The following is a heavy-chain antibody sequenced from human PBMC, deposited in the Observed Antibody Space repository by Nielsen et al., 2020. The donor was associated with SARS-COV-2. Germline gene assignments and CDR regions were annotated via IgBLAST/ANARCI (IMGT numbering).Heavy chain of an antibody. J-gene: IGHJ5*02. CDR1: GFTFSSYA. V-gene: IGHV3-23*01. CDR3: AKDLGTVRGKGSGLDP. D-gene: IGHD4-11*01. Sequence: GESLKISCAASGFTFSSYAMSWVRQAPGKGLEWVSAISGSGGSTYYADSVKGRFTISRDNSKNTLYLQMNSLGAEDTAVYYCAKDLGTVRGKGSGLDPWGQGTLVTVSS. CDR2: ISGSGGST.